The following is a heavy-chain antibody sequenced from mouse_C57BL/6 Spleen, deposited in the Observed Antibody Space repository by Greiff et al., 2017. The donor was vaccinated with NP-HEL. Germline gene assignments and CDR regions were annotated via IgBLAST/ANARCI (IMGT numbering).Heavy chain of an antibody. Sequence: EVQLQQSGPELVKPGASVKISCKASGYTFTDYYMNWVKQSHGKSLEWIGDINPNNGGTSYNQKFKGKATLTVDKSSSTAYMELRSLTSEDSAVYYCARIDYYGSSFYFDYWGQGTTLTVSS. V-gene: IGHV1-26*01. CDR2: INPNNGGT. J-gene: IGHJ2*01. D-gene: IGHD1-1*01. CDR3: ARIDYYGSSFYFDY. CDR1: GYTFTDYY.